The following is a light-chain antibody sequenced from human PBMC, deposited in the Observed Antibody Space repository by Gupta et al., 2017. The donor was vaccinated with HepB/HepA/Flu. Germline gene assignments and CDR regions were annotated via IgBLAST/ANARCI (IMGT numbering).Light chain of an antibody. J-gene: IGKJ2*01. V-gene: IGKV4-1*01. CDR3: QQYYSTPYT. CDR1: QSVLYSSNNKNY. CDR2: WAA. Sequence: DIVLTQSPDSLAVSLGERATINCKSSQSVLYSSNNKNYLAWYQQKPGQPPKMLMYWAATRESGVPDRISGSGSGTDVTLTISSLQAEDVAVYYCQQYYSTPYTFGQGTKLEIK.